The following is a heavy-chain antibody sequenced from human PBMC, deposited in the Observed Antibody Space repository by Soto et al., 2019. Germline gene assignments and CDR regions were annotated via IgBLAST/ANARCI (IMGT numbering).Heavy chain of an antibody. CDR3: ARGGGNPYYFDY. J-gene: IGHJ4*02. V-gene: IGHV4-30-2*01. Sequence: LGLTCAVSGDSISSGGYAWSWIRQPPGKGLEYIGYTYHSGYTYYTPSLKSRVTISVDRSKNQFSLDLTSVTAADTAVYYCARGGGNPYYFDYWGLGTLVTVSS. D-gene: IGHD2-15*01. CDR2: TYHSGYT. CDR1: GDSISSGGYA.